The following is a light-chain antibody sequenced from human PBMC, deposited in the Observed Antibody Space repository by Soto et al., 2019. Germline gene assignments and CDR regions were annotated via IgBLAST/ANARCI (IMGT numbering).Light chain of an antibody. CDR3: QQYNKWPWT. V-gene: IGKV3-15*01. CDR2: AAS. J-gene: IGKJ1*01. Sequence: DIVMTQSPATLSESPGARAIVSCRASQNVSSHVAWYQQRPGQAPRLLINAASIRATDTPARFSGSGSGTEFTLTISSLESEDLAVYYCQQYNKWPWTFGQGTKVEI. CDR1: QNVSSH.